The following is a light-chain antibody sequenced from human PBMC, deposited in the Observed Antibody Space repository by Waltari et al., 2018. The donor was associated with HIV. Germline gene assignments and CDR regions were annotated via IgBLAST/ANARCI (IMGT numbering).Light chain of an antibody. V-gene: IGKV2-28*01. CDR2: LSS. Sequence: ANQTLRSSGGFTYLDWFLQKSGQSPHLLIYLSSSRASGVPARFSGRGSGTDFTLIITDVEPEDVGVYYCMQTLQTPFTFGQGTKLEL. CDR1: QTLRSSGGFTY. CDR3: MQTLQTPFT. J-gene: IGKJ2*01.